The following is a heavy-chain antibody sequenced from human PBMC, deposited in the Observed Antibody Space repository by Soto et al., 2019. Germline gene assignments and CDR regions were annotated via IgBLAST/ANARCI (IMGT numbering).Heavy chain of an antibody. J-gene: IGHJ4*02. CDR1: GFSLSTSGVG. Sequence: QITLKESGPTLVKPTQPLTLTCTFSGFSLSTSGVGVGWIRQPPGKALEWLALIYWDDDKRYSPSLKSRLTITKDTSKNQVVLTMTNMGPVDTATYYCAHAPGWFGERAFDYWGQGTLVTVSS. CDR3: AHAPGWFGERAFDY. CDR2: IYWDDDK. V-gene: IGHV2-5*02. D-gene: IGHD3-10*01.